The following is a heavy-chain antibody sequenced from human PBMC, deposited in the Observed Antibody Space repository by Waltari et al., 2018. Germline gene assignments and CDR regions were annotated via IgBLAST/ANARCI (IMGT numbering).Heavy chain of an antibody. CDR2: ISYDGSNK. CDR3: ASGSPWSGPIGY. V-gene: IGHV3-30*01. J-gene: IGHJ4*02. CDR1: GFTFSSYA. Sequence: VQLVESGGGVVQPGRSLRLSCAASGFTFSSYAMHRVRQAPGKGLEWVAVISYDGSNKYYADSVKGRFTISRDNSKNTLYLQMNSLRAEDTAVYYCASGSPWSGPIGYWGQGTPVTVSS. D-gene: IGHD3-3*01.